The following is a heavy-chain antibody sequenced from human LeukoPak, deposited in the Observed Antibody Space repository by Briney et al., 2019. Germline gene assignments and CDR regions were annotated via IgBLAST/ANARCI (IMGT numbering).Heavy chain of an antibody. V-gene: IGHV3-21*01. CDR2: ISSSSSYI. J-gene: IGHJ4*02. D-gene: IGHD5-18*01. CDR1: GFTFSSYS. CDR3: ARGEYSYDVFDY. Sequence: GGSLRLSCAASGFTFSSYSMNWVRQAPGKGLEWVSSISSSSSYIYCADSVKGRFTISRDNAKNSLYLQMNSLRAEDTAVYYCARGEYSYDVFDYWGQGTLVTVSS.